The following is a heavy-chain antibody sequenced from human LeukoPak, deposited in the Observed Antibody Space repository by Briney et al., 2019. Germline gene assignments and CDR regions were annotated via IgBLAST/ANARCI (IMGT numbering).Heavy chain of an antibody. J-gene: IGHJ3*02. CDR3: ARVGAVASGAFDI. CDR2: INPNSGGT. V-gene: IGHV1-2*02. Sequence: EASVKVSCKASGYTFTGYYMHWVRQAPGQGLEWMGWINPNSGGTNYAQKFQGRVTMTRDTSISTAYMELSRLRSDDTAVYYCARVGAVASGAFDIWAKGQWSPSLQ. CDR1: GYTFTGYY. D-gene: IGHD6-19*01.